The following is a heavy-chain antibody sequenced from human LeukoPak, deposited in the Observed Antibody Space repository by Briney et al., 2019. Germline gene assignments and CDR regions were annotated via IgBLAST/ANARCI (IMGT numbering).Heavy chain of an antibody. CDR2: INIKSGGT. Sequence: ASVKVSCKASGYTFSDHYIHCVRQAPGQGLEWMGWINIKSGGTNFAEKFQGTATLTRDTSINSAYMEVNGLTFDDTAVYYCTRGTGTSWFDFWGQGALVTVSS. D-gene: IGHD1-1*01. V-gene: IGHV1-2*02. CDR3: TRGTGTSWFDF. J-gene: IGHJ5*01. CDR1: GYTFSDHY.